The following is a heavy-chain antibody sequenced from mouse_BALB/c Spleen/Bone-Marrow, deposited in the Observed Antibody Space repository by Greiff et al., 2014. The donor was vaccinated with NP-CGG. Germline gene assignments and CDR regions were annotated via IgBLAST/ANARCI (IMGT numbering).Heavy chain of an antibody. CDR2: IVPSSAYS. Sequence: QVQLQQSGAELVRPGASVKMSCKASGYSFTNYAIHWVKQRPGQGLEWIAYIVPSSAYSNYNQKFKDRATLTADKSSITAYMQLSSRLSEESAAFYCGRKGNYYGYDGHFDYWGQGTTLTVSS. CDR3: GRKGNYYGYDGHFDY. V-gene: IGHV1-4*01. CDR1: GYSFTNYA. J-gene: IGHJ2*01. D-gene: IGHD2-2*01.